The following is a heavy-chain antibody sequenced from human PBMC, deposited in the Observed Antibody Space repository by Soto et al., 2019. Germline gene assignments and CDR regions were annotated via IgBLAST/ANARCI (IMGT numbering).Heavy chain of an antibody. J-gene: IGHJ4*02. CDR1: GFTFGSNW. CDR2: IKRGGSEN. V-gene: IGHV3-7*03. D-gene: IGHD5-12*01. CDR3: ASLEWESSGYAHY. Sequence: GGSLRLSCAASGFTFGSNWMSWVRQAPGKGLEWVANIKRGGSENYYVDSVKGRFNISRDNAKNTLYLQMNSLRGDDTAVYYCASLEWESSGYAHYWGPGTQVTVSS.